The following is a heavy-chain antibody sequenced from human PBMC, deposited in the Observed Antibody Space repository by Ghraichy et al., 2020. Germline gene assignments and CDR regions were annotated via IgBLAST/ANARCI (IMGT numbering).Heavy chain of an antibody. CDR2: IYTSGST. J-gene: IGHJ4*02. Sequence: SETLSLTCTVSGGSISSYYWSWIRQPPGKGLEWIGYIYTSGSTNYNPSLKSRVTISVDTSKNQFSLKLSSVTAADTAVYYCARHEDNWNYIDFWGQGTLVTVSS. D-gene: IGHD1-20*01. V-gene: IGHV4-4*09. CDR1: GGSISSYY. CDR3: ARHEDNWNYIDF.